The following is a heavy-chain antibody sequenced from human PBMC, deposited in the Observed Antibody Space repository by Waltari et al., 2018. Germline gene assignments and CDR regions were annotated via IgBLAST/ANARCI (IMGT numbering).Heavy chain of an antibody. CDR3: ARSYDSGCHAGAY. D-gene: IGHD6-19*01. CDR2: MNPNSGNT. J-gene: IGHJ4*02. V-gene: IGHV1-8*01. Sequence: QVPLEQSGAEVKKPGASVKVSCKDSGYTLPSYDINWVLQATGQGLEWMGWMNPNSGNTASAQKFQGRVTMTRNTSISTAYMELSSLRSEDTAVYYCARSYDSGCHAGAYWGQGTRVTVSS. CDR1: GYTLPSYD.